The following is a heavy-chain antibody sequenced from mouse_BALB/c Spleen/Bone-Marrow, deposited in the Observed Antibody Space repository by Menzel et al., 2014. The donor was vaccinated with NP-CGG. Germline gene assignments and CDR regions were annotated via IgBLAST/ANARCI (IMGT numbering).Heavy chain of an antibody. CDR1: EFTFSSSG. CDR2: INSRCGST. V-gene: IGHV5-6-3*01. J-gene: IGHJ2*03. CDR3: ARVWYFDY. Sequence: EVQGVESAGGLVQPGGPLKLSCAPSEFTFSSSGMSSVRHTPNKWPELVATINSRCGSTYYPHSVRGRITISRNNAKNTLYLQLSSWKSEDTAMYYCARVWYFDYWGQSTSLTVSS.